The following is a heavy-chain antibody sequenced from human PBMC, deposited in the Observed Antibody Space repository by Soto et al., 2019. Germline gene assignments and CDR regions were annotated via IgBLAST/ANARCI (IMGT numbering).Heavy chain of an antibody. D-gene: IGHD3-22*01. V-gene: IGHV4-30-4*01. Sequence: TLSLTCTVSGGSVNSRDQYWSWIRQAPGKGLEWIGYIYYTGTTLSNPSLKGRVAISTDTSRNQFSLKVNSVTAADTVVYYXXXXXRSXLDRSGYLDVWGEGITVTVSS. CDR1: GGSVNSRDQY. CDR3: XXXXRSXLDRSGYLDV. J-gene: IGHJ6*04. CDR2: IYYTGTT.